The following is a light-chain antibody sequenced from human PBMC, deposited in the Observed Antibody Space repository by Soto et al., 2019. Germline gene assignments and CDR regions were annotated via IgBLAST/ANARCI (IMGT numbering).Light chain of an antibody. CDR2: GAS. V-gene: IGKV3-20*01. Sequence: EIVLTQSPGTLALSPGERATLSCRASQSVNNNYLTWYQQKRGQAPRLLIHGASSRATGTPDRFSGSGSGTDFTLTTGRLEPEDLAVYYGEQYGSSPFTFGPGTRVGI. J-gene: IGKJ3*01. CDR1: QSVNNNY. CDR3: EQYGSSPFT.